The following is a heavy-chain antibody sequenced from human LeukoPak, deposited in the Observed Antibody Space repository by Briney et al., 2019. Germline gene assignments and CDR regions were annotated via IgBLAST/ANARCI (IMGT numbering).Heavy chain of an antibody. V-gene: IGHV3-23*01. CDR2: ISGSGGTT. J-gene: IGHJ4*02. CDR1: GFTFSSYA. CDR3: ASPSWSGYYYYFDY. Sequence: TGGSLRLSCAASGFTFSSYAMSWVRQAPGKGLEWVSVISGSGGTTYYADSVKGRFTISRDNSKNTLYLQMNSLRAEDTAVYYCASPSWSGYYYYFDYWGQGTLVTVSS. D-gene: IGHD3-3*01.